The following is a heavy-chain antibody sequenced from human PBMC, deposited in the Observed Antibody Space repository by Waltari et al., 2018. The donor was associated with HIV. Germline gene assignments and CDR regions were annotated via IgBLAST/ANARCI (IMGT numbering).Heavy chain of an antibody. CDR1: GFTFSSSG. Sequence: QVQLVESGGGVVQPGRSLRPSCAASGFTFSSSGMHWVRQAPGKGLEWVAVISYDGSNKFYTDSVKGRFTISRDNSKNTLYLQMNSLRAEDTAVYYCAKTGYGDYGRDDWGQGTLVTVSS. V-gene: IGHV3-30*18. CDR2: ISYDGSNK. J-gene: IGHJ4*02. CDR3: AKTGYGDYGRDD. D-gene: IGHD4-17*01.